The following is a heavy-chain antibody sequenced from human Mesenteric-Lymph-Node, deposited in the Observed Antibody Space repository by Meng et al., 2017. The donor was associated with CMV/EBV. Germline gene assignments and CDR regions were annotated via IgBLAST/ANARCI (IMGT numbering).Heavy chain of an antibody. Sequence: SETLSLTCTVSGGSISSGGYYWSWIRQHPGKGLEWIGYIYYSGSTYYNPSLKSRVTISVDTSKNQFSLKLSSVTAADTAVYYCARGPGGYYYDSSGYGPPDYWGQGTLVTVSS. CDR3: ARGPGGYYYDSSGYGPPDY. CDR1: GGSISSGGYY. D-gene: IGHD3-22*01. CDR2: IYYSGST. V-gene: IGHV4-31*03. J-gene: IGHJ4*02.